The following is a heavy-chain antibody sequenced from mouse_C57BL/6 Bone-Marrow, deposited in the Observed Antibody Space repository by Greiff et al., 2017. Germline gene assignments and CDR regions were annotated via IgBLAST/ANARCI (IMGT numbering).Heavy chain of an antibody. J-gene: IGHJ2*01. V-gene: IGHV1-15*01. CDR1: GYTFTDYE. CDR3: TRVNTTVAPYYFDY. CDR2: IDPETGGT. Sequence: QVRLQQSGAELVRPGASVTLSCKASGYTFTDYEMHWVKQTPVHGLEWIGAIDPETGGTAYNQKFKGKAILTADKSSSTAYMELRSLTSEDSAVYYCTRVNTTVAPYYFDYWGQGTTLTVSS. D-gene: IGHD1-1*01.